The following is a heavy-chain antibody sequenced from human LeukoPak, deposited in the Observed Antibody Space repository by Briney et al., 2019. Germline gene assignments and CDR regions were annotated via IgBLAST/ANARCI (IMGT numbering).Heavy chain of an antibody. CDR3: ARVTKGYYDFW. Sequence: PGGSLRLSCAASGITFSSYWMSWVRQAPGKGLEWVANIKQDGSEKYYVDSVKGRFTISRDNAKNSLYLQMNSLRAEDTAVYYCARVTKGYYDFWRGQGTLVSVSS. J-gene: IGHJ4*02. CDR1: GITFSSYW. V-gene: IGHV3-7*01. D-gene: IGHD3-3*01. CDR2: IKQDGSEK.